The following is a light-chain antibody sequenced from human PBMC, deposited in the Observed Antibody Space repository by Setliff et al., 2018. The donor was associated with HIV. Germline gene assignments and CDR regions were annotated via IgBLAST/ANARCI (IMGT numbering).Light chain of an antibody. J-gene: IGLJ1*01. Sequence: SYELTQPPSVSVAPGKTARITCGGNNIGSKSVHWYQQKPGQAPVLVIYYDSDRPSGIPERFSGSNSGNTATLTITRAEAGEEADYYCQVWDSSSGLYVFGTGTKVTVL. CDR2: YDS. V-gene: IGLV3-21*04. CDR3: QVWDSSSGLYV. CDR1: NIGSKS.